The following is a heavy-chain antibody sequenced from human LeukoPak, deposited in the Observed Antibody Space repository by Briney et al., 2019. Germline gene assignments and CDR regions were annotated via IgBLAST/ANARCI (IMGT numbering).Heavy chain of an antibody. CDR3: ARGSSYYDSSGNYQHSFDS. D-gene: IGHD3-22*01. CDR2: IYTSGST. J-gene: IGHJ4*02. V-gene: IGHV4-4*09. CDR1: GGSISYYY. Sequence: SETLSLTCTVSGGSISYYYWSWIRQPPGKGLEWIGYIYTSGSTNYNPSLKSRVTISVDTSKNQFSLRLSSVTAADTAVYYCARGSSYYDSSGNYQHSFDSWGQGTLVTVSS.